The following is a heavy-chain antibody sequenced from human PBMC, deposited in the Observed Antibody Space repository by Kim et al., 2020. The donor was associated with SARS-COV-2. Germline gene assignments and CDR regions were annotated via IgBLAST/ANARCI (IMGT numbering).Heavy chain of an antibody. J-gene: IGHJ6*02. CDR3: AKDFQLWFGESYPHYYGMDV. D-gene: IGHD3-10*01. Sequence: RFTISRDNSKNTLYLQMNSLRAEDTAVYYCAKDFQLWFGESYPHYYGMDVWGQGTTVTVSS. V-gene: IGHV3-30*02.